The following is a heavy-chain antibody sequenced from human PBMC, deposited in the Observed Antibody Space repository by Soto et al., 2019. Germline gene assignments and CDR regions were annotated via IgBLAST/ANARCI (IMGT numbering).Heavy chain of an antibody. CDR1: GYSFTSYW. V-gene: IGHV5-10-1*01. D-gene: IGHD2-15*01. CDR3: ATSHSRTTSQH. J-gene: IGHJ1*01. Sequence: GESLQISCKGSGYSFTSYWISWVRQMPGKGLEWMGRIDPTDSYTNYSPSFEGHVTISADKSITTAYLQWSSLKASDTAVYYCATSHSRTTSQHWGQGTLVTVSS. CDR2: IDPTDSYT.